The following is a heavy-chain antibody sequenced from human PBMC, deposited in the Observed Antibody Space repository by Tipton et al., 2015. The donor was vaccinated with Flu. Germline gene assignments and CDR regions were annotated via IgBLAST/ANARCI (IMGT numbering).Heavy chain of an antibody. CDR2: ISGGGAIK. Sequence: GSLRLSCAASGFTFGRYAMTWVRQAPGKGLEWVSSISGGGAIKYFADSVKGRFTISRDHSKNTLYLQMNSLRAEDTAVYYCAKVIPELVAGLDYWGQGALVTVSS. V-gene: IGHV3-23*01. CDR1: GFTFGRYA. D-gene: IGHD6-19*01. CDR3: AKVIPELVAGLDY. J-gene: IGHJ4*02.